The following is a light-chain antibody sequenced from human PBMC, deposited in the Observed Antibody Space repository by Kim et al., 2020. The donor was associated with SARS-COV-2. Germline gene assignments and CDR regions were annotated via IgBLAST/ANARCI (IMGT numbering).Light chain of an antibody. V-gene: IGLV1-40*01. CDR3: QSYDSSLSSFV. Sequence: QPVLTQPPSVSGAPGQRVTISCTGSSSNIGAGYDVHWYQQLPGTAPKLLIYGNNNRPSGVPDRFSGSKSGTSASLAITGLQPEDEADYYCQSYDSSLSSFVFGTGTRSPS. J-gene: IGLJ1*01. CDR1: SSNIGAGYD. CDR2: GNN.